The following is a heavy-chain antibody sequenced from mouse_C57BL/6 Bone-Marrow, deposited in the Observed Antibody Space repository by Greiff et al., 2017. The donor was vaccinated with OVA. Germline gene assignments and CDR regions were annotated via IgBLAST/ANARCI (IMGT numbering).Heavy chain of an antibody. Sequence: QVQLQQPGAELVKPGASVKLSCKASGYTFTSYWMHWVKQRPGRGLEWIGRIDPNSGGTKYNEKFKSKATLTVDKPSSTAYMQLSSLTSEDSAVYYCARGPSITTVPSVAIDYWGQGTSVTVSS. V-gene: IGHV1-72*01. D-gene: IGHD1-1*01. CDR2: IDPNSGGT. CDR3: ARGPSITTVPSVAIDY. J-gene: IGHJ4*01. CDR1: GYTFTSYW.